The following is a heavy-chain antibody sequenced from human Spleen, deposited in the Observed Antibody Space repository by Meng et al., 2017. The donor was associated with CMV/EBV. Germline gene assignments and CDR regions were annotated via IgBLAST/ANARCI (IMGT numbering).Heavy chain of an antibody. V-gene: IGHV3-7*01. Sequence: GGSLRLSCAASGFTSSSYWMSWVRQAPGKGLEWVANIKQDGSEKYYVDSVKGRFTISRDNAKNSRYLQMNSLRAEDTAVYYCAKHVDCSSTSCYIGYYFDYWGQGTLVTVSS. CDR2: IKQDGSEK. CDR1: GFTSSSYW. D-gene: IGHD2-2*02. CDR3: AKHVDCSSTSCYIGYYFDY. J-gene: IGHJ4*02.